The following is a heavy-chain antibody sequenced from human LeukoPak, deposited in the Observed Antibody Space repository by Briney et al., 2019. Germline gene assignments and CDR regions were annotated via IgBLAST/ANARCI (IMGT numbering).Heavy chain of an antibody. D-gene: IGHD3-22*01. J-gene: IGHJ3*02. V-gene: IGHV4-59*01. Sequence: SETLSLTCTVSGGSMSSDYWSWIRQPPGKGLEWIGYISYSGSTNYNPSLKSRVTMSLDTSKNQFSLKLSSATAADTAVYYCARDYYDNSGYNDGFDIWGQGTMVTVSS. CDR2: ISYSGST. CDR3: ARDYYDNSGYNDGFDI. CDR1: GGSMSSDY.